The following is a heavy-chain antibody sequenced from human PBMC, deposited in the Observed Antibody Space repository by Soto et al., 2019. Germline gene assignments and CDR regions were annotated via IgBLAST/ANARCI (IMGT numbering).Heavy chain of an antibody. V-gene: IGHV5-51*01. J-gene: IGHJ6*02. CDR3: ARHYCSGGSCYSYCYYYGMDV. Sequence: GESLKISCKGSGYSFTSYWIGWVRQMPGKGLEWMGIIYPGDSDTRYSPSFQGQVTISADKSISTAYLQWSSLKASDTAMYYCARHYCSGGSCYSYCYYYGMDVWRQGTTVTVSS. D-gene: IGHD2-15*01. CDR1: GYSFTSYW. CDR2: IYPGDSDT.